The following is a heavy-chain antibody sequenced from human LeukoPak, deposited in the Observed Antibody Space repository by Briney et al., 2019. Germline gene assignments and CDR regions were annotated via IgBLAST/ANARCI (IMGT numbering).Heavy chain of an antibody. CDR3: ARFKGGTGFDY. V-gene: IGHV4-39*01. J-gene: IGHJ4*02. Sequence: SETLSLTCAVSGGSITTTDFDWAWIRQPPGQGFEWIATISSSGKAYYYPSLMSRITITVDTSKNQFSLDVTSVTAADTGLFYCARFKGGTGFDYWGRGILVIVS. CDR1: GGSITTTDFD. D-gene: IGHD1-26*01. CDR2: ISSSGKA.